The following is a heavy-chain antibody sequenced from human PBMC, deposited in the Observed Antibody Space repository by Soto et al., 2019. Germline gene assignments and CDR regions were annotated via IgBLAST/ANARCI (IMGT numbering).Heavy chain of an antibody. D-gene: IGHD2-15*01. CDR3: ARLNRRSSGGSSATGWFDP. CDR1: GGSISSYY. CDR2: IYYSGST. V-gene: IGHV4-59*08. J-gene: IGHJ5*02. Sequence: QVQLQESGPGLVKPSETLSLTCTVSGGSISSYYWSWIRQPPGKGLEWIGYIYYSGSTNYNPSLKSRVTISVDTSKNQFSLKLSSVTAADTAVYYCARLNRRSSGGSSATGWFDPWGQGTLVTVSS.